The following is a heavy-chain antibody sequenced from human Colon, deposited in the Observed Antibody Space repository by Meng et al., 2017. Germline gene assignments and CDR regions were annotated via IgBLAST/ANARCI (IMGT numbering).Heavy chain of an antibody. D-gene: IGHD2-2*01. Sequence: QVQLQRWGAGLLKPSETLSRTCAVYGGSFSGYYWSWIRQPPGKGLEWIGEINHSGSTNYNPSLKSRVTISVDTSKNQFSLKLSSVTAADTAVYYCARGWGYCSSTSCYFLDYWGQGTLVTVSS. CDR2: INHSGST. CDR3: ARGWGYCSSTSCYFLDY. J-gene: IGHJ4*02. CDR1: GGSFSGYY. V-gene: IGHV4-34*01.